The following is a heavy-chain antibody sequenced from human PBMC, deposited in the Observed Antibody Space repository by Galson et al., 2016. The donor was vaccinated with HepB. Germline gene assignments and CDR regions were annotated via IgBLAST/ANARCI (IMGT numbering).Heavy chain of an antibody. Sequence: VKVSCKASGYTFSSYVMHWVRQAPGQGLEWMGWINAGNGDTKYSQKFQGRVTFTSDTSASTAYMQLSSVRSEDTAVYFCARDREIVNFGSGSLVAFDIWGQGTMVTVSS. D-gene: IGHD3-10*01. CDR1: GYTFSSYV. J-gene: IGHJ3*02. V-gene: IGHV1-3*01. CDR3: ARDREIVNFGSGSLVAFDI. CDR2: INAGNGDT.